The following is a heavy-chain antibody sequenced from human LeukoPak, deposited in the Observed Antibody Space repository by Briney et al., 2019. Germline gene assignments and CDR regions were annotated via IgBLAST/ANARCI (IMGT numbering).Heavy chain of an antibody. CDR3: ARSSDGDYYYYFDY. CDR2: LYSGGSA. J-gene: IGHJ4*02. D-gene: IGHD4-17*01. V-gene: IGHV3-53*01. CDR1: GFTFKNDP. Sequence: QSGGSLRLSCATSGFTFKNDPMNWVRQAPGKGLEWVSVLYSGGSAYYADSVRGRFTISRDNSKNTLYLQMSSLRAEDTAVYYCARSSDGDYYYYFDYWGQGTLVTVSS.